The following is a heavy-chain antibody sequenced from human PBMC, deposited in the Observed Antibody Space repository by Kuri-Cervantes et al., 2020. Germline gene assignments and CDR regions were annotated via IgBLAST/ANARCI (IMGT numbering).Heavy chain of an antibody. V-gene: IGHV1-18*01. Sequence: ASVKVSCKASGYTFSSYGITWVRQAPGQGLEWMGWISTYSTDTVYARKFQGRVTISKDTSTSTAYMELRSLRSDDTAVYYCARVRSGYYNGYYYYYNMDVWGKGTTVTVSS. CDR1: GYTFSSYG. J-gene: IGHJ6*03. D-gene: IGHD3-9*01. CDR3: ARVRSGYYNGYYYYYNMDV. CDR2: ISTYSTDT.